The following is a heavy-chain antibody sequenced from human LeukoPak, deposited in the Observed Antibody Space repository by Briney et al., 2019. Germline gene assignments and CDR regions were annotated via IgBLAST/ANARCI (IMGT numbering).Heavy chain of an antibody. D-gene: IGHD6-25*01. V-gene: IGHV1-2*02. J-gene: IGHJ4*02. CDR1: GYTFTGYY. CDR3: AREMYSSGAFGY. CDR2: INPNSGGT. Sequence: GASVKVSCKASGYTFTGYYMHWVRLAPGQGLEWMGWINPNSGGTNYAQKLQGRVTMTTDTSTSTAYMELRSLRSDDTAVYYCAREMYSSGAFGYWGQGTLVTVSS.